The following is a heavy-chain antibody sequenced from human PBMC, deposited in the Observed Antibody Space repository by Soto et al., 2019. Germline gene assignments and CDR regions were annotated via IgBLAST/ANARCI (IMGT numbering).Heavy chain of an antibody. V-gene: IGHV1-69*01. D-gene: IGHD6-19*01. CDR2: LIPILGTT. Sequence: KVSCKASGGTFSSDAVSWVRQAPGQGLEWMGGLIPILGTTHYAQKFQGRVTITADESTNTAYMELSSLRSDDTAVYYCARASGYVSGWYHDYWGQGTRVTASS. CDR1: GGTFSSDA. J-gene: IGHJ4*02. CDR3: ARASGYVSGWYHDY.